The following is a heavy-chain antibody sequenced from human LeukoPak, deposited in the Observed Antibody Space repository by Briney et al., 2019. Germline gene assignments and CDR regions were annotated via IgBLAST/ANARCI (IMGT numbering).Heavy chain of an antibody. J-gene: IGHJ4*02. Sequence: GGSLRLSCAASGFTFSSYWMSWVRQAPGKGLEWVANIKEDGSEKYYVDSVKGRFTISRDNAKNSLYLLMKSLRAEDTAVYYCARVGGLTRFDYWGQGTLVTVSS. V-gene: IGHV3-7*01. D-gene: IGHD3/OR15-3a*01. CDR3: ARVGGLTRFDY. CDR2: IKEDGSEK. CDR1: GFTFSSYW.